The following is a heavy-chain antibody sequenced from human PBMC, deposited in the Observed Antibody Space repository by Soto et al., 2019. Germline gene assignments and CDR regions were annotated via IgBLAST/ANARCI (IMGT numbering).Heavy chain of an antibody. V-gene: IGHV4-4*02. D-gene: IGHD3-22*01. Sequence: QVQLQESGPGLVKPSGTLSLTCAVSGGSISSSNWWSWVRQPPGKGLEWIGEIYHSGSTNYNPSLQSRVPISVDKPKTPFSLELRSVTAADTAVYYCARFDSSGYYGSGYLDYWGQGTLVTVSS. CDR3: ARFDSSGYYGSGYLDY. CDR2: IYHSGST. CDR1: GGSISSSNW. J-gene: IGHJ4*02.